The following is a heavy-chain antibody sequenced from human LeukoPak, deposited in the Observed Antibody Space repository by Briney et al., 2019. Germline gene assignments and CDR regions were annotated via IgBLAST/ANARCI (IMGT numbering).Heavy chain of an antibody. D-gene: IGHD3-3*01. CDR1: GFTFSSYA. CDR3: AKDPRSITIFGVVTENWFDP. V-gene: IGHV3-23*01. Sequence: SGGSLRLSCAASGFTFSSYAMSWVRQAPGKGLEWVSAISGSGGSTYYADSVKGRFTISRDNSKNTLYLQMNSLRAEDTAVYYCAKDPRSITIFGVVTENWFDPWGQGTLVTVSS. CDR2: ISGSGGST. J-gene: IGHJ5*02.